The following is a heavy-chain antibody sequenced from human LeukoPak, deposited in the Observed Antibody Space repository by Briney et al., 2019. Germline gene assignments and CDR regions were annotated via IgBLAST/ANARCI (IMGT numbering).Heavy chain of an antibody. D-gene: IGHD3-3*01. CDR2: ISVASNT. CDR3: ADYGVSGVRNNFY. V-gene: IGHV3-23*01. J-gene: IGHJ4*02. CDR1: GLACSSYA. Sequence: PGGSLRPSCAASGLACSSYAMSWVRQAPGKELEWVSTISVASNTFYADSVKGRFTISRDNSRNTVYLQMTSLRADDTAVYYCADYGVSGVRNNFYWGQGTLVTVSS.